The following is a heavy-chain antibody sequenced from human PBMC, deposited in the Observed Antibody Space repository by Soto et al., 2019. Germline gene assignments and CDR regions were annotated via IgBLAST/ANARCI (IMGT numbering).Heavy chain of an antibody. CDR1: GFTFTSPA. J-gene: IGHJ4*02. CDR3: ATRSSYYGSGSSWDY. CDR2: IVVGSGNT. V-gene: IGHV1-58*01. Sequence: ASVKVSCKASGFTFTSPAVQWVRQARGQRLEWIGWIVVGSGNTNYAQKFQERVTITRDMSTSTAYMELSSLRSEDTAVYYCATRSSYYGSGSSWDYWGQGNLVTVSS. D-gene: IGHD3-10*01.